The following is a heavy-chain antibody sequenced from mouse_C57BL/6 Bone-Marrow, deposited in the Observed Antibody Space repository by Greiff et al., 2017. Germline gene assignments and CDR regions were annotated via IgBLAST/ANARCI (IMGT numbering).Heavy chain of an antibody. CDR2: ISSGGSYT. Sequence: DVQLQESGGDLVKPGGSLKLSCAASGFTFSSYGMSWVRQTPDKRLEWVATISSGGSYTYYPDSVKGRFTISRDNAKNTLYLQMSSLKSEGTAMYICARQEVGAVQSRVGFAYWGDESLVTVSA. CDR3: ARQEVGAVQSRVGFAY. D-gene: IGHD6-1*01. CDR1: GFTFSSYG. V-gene: IGHV5-6*01. J-gene: IGHJ3*01.